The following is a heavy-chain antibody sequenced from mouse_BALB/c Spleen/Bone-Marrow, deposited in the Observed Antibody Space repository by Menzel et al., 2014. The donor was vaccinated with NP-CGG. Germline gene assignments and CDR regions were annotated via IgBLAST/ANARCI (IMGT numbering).Heavy chain of an antibody. CDR3: ARKGYGNYHYYAMDY. V-gene: IGHV1-7*01. CDR1: GYTFTSHW. Sequence: VQLQESGAELAKPGASVKMSCKASGYTFTSHWMYWIKQRPGQGLEWIGYINPSTGYTEYNQKFKDKATLTADKSSNTAYMQLSSLTSEDSAVYYCARKGYGNYHYYAMDYWGQGTSVTVSS. D-gene: IGHD2-1*01. CDR2: INPSTGYT. J-gene: IGHJ4*01.